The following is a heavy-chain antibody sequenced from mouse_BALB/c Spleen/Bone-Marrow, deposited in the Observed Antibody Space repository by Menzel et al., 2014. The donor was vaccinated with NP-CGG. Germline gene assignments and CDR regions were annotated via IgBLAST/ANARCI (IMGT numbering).Heavy chain of an antibody. CDR1: DYTFTDYY. CDR3: AKGSFDY. J-gene: IGHJ2*01. V-gene: IGHV1-77*01. D-gene: IGHD1-1*01. CDR2: IYPESGDA. Sequence: QVQLQQSGAELARPGASVKLSCKASDYTFTDYYINWVKQRTGQGLEWIGEIYPESGDAFYDENFKGKATLTADTSSSPAYMQLSSLTSDDSAVYFCAKGSFDYWGQGTTLTVSS.